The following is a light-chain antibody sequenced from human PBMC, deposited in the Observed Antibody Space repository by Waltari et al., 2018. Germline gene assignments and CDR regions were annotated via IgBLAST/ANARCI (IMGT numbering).Light chain of an antibody. Sequence: DIQMTQSPSSLSASVGDTVTITCRASQSIGSFLNWHQHKPGKAPKLLLYAASTLESGVPSRFSGRESGTDFTLTITSLHPEDFATYYCQQSYNIPPSFGQGTKVEIK. CDR1: QSIGSF. J-gene: IGKJ1*01. V-gene: IGKV1-39*01. CDR3: QQSYNIPPS. CDR2: AAS.